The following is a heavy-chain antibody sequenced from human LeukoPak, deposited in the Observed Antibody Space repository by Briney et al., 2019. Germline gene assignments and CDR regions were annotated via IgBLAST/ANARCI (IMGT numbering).Heavy chain of an antibody. CDR2: IIPIFGTA. CDR1: GGTFSSYA. Sequence: SVKVSCKASGGTFSSYAISWVRQAPGQGLEWMGRIIPIFGTANYAQKFQGRVTITTDESTSTAYMELSSLRSEDTAVYYCAREYYSGYGLGRHPFDYWGQGTLVTVSP. CDR3: AREYYSGYGLGRHPFDY. J-gene: IGHJ4*02. D-gene: IGHD5-12*01. V-gene: IGHV1-69*05.